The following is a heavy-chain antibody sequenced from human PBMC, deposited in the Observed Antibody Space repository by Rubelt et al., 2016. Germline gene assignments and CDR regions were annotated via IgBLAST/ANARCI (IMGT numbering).Heavy chain of an antibody. D-gene: IGHD6-13*01. J-gene: IGHJ4*02. CDR3: ARGGIAAADHFDY. V-gene: IGHV4-39*01. CDR2: IYYSGST. Sequence: QLQLQESGPGLVKPSETLSLTCTVSGGSISSSSYYWGWIRQPPGKGLEWIGSIYYSGSTYYNPSLKSRVTVSVETSKNQFSRKLSSVTAADTAVYYCARGGIAAADHFDYWGQGTLVTVSS. CDR1: GGSISSSSYY.